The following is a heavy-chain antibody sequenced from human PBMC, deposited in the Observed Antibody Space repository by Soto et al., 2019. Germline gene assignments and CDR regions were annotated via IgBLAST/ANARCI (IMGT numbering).Heavy chain of an antibody. CDR3: AKGGDDSSGYYYAIDY. V-gene: IGHV3-23*01. Sequence: EVQLLESGGGLVQPGGSLRLSCAASGFTFSSYAMSWVRQAPGKGLEWVSAISGSGGSTYYADSVKGRFTISRDNSKNTLYLQMNSLRAEDTAVYYCAKGGDDSSGYYYAIDYWGQGTLVTVSS. D-gene: IGHD3-22*01. CDR2: ISGSGGST. J-gene: IGHJ4*02. CDR1: GFTFSSYA.